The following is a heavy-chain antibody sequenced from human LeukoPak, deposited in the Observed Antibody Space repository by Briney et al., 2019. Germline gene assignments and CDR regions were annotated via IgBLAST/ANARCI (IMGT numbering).Heavy chain of an antibody. Sequence: GGSLRLSCAASGFTFSSYAMSWVRQAPGKGREWVSAISGSGGSTYDGDSVKGRFTISRDNSKNTLYLQMNSLRAEDTAVYYCARTQRFLEWSPRPPYYFDYWGQGTLVTVSS. CDR2: ISGSGGST. J-gene: IGHJ4*02. V-gene: IGHV3-23*01. D-gene: IGHD3-3*01. CDR3: ARTQRFLEWSPRPPYYFDY. CDR1: GFTFSSYA.